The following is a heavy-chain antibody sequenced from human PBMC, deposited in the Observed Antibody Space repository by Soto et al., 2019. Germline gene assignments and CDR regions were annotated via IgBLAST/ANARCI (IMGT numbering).Heavy chain of an antibody. Sequence: QVRLQESGPGLVKPSQTLSLTCTVSGGSISSGDYFWSWVRQPPGKGLEWIGYIYYTGSTSYNPSLKSRITMSVDTSNNKFSLKLSSVTAADTAVYFCARDDGYYRLYDYWGQGTLVTVSS. J-gene: IGHJ4*02. CDR3: ARDDGYYRLYDY. D-gene: IGHD3-3*01. CDR1: GGSISSGDYF. V-gene: IGHV4-30-4*01. CDR2: IYYTGST.